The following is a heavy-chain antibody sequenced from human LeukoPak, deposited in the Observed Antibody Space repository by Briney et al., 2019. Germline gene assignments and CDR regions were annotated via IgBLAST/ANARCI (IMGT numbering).Heavy chain of an antibody. D-gene: IGHD6-6*01. V-gene: IGHV4-38-2*02. CDR3: ARGGSRAPSIAARNNWFDP. CDR1: GYSISSGYY. Sequence: SETLSLTCTVSGYSISSGYYWGWIRQPPGKGLEWIGSIYHSGSTYYNPSLKSRVTISVDTSKSQFSLKLSSVTAADTAVYYCARGGSRAPSIAARNNWFDPWGQGTLVTVSS. J-gene: IGHJ5*02. CDR2: IYHSGST.